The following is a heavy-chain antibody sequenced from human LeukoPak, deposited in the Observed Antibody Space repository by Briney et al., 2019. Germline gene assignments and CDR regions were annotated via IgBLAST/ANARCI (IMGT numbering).Heavy chain of an antibody. CDR1: GFTFSSYW. J-gene: IGHJ3*02. CDR2: INSDGTST. D-gene: IGHD6-19*01. V-gene: IGHV3-74*01. CDR3: ARVGSSGWYAFDI. Sequence: GGSLRLSCAASGFTFSSYWMHWVREDLGKGLGWVSRINSDGTSTSYADSVKGRFTISRDNGKNTLYLQMNSLRDEDTAVYYCARVGSSGWYAFDIWGQGTMVTVSS.